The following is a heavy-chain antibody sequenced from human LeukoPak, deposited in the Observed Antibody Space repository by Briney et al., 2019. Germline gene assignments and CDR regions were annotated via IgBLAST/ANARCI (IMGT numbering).Heavy chain of an antibody. D-gene: IGHD6-13*01. J-gene: IGHJ5*02. CDR2: IYTSGST. Sequence: SETLSLTCAVYGGSFSGYYWSWIRQPAGKGLEWIGRIYTSGSTNYNPSLKSRVTISVDTSKNQFSLKLSSVTAADTAVYYCARDEAAALDRWGQGTLVTVSS. V-gene: IGHV4-4*07. CDR1: GGSFSGYY. CDR3: ARDEAAALDR.